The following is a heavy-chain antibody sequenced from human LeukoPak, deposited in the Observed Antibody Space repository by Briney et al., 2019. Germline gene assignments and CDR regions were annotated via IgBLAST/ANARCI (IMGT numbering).Heavy chain of an antibody. CDR1: GGSISSSSYY. J-gene: IGHJ6*04. D-gene: IGHD5-24*01. Sequence: PETLSLTCTVSGGSISSSSYYWGWIRQPPGKGLEWIGSIYYSGSTYYNPSLKSRVTISVDTSKNQFSLKLTSVTAADTAVYYCARDLWRWHNSGLVDVWGKGTTVTVSS. CDR3: ARDLWRWHNSGLVDV. CDR2: IYYSGST. V-gene: IGHV4-39*07.